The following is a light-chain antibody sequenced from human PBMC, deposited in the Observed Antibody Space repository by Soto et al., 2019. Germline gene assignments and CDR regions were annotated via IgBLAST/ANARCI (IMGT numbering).Light chain of an antibody. CDR3: QHQGT. V-gene: IGKV3-20*01. CDR2: YAS. Sequence: EVVLTQSPGTLSLSPGVGATLSCRASQSVSSSYVAWYQQKPGQAPTLLMYYASTRATGIPQRFSGGGSGTDFTLTISRVEPEGFAVYYCQHQGTFGQGTKVEIK. J-gene: IGKJ2*01. CDR1: QSVSSSY.